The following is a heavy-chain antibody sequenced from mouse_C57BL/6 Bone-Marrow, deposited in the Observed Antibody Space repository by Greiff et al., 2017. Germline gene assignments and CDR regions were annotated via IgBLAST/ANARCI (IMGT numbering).Heavy chain of an antibody. CDR3: ARDLNYYGSCGFAY. CDR1: GYTFTSYW. CDR2: IHPNSGST. Sequence: QVQLKQPGAELVKPGASVKLSCKASGYTFTSYWMHWVKQRPGQGLEWIGMIHPNSGSTNYNEKFKSKATLTVDKSSSTAYMQLSSLTSEDSAVYYCARDLNYYGSCGFAYWGQGTLVTVSA. J-gene: IGHJ3*01. V-gene: IGHV1-64*01. D-gene: IGHD2-1*01.